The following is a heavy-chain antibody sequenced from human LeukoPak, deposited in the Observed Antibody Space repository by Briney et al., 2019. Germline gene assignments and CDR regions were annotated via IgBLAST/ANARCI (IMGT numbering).Heavy chain of an antibody. Sequence: GASVKVSFKASGYTFTSYGISWVRQAPGQGLEWMGWISAYNGNTNYAQKLQGRVTMTTDTSTSTAYMELRSLRSDDTAVYYCARTWIQLFTPDFDLWGQGTLVTVSS. D-gene: IGHD5-18*01. CDR1: GYTFTSYG. CDR2: ISAYNGNT. J-gene: IGHJ4*02. CDR3: ARTWIQLFTPDFDL. V-gene: IGHV1-18*01.